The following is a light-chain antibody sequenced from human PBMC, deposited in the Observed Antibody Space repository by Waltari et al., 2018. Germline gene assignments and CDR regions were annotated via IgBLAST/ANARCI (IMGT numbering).Light chain of an antibody. CDR3: QKSSSTPPWT. J-gene: IGKJ1*01. Sequence: DIQMTQSPSSLSASVGDGVTITCRASQSISIYLNWYQQKPGKAPKLLIYAASTLHSGVPSRFSGSGSGTEFTLTISSLQPEDFATCYCQKSSSTPPWTFGQGTKVEIK. CDR2: AAS. V-gene: IGKV1-39*01. CDR1: QSISIY.